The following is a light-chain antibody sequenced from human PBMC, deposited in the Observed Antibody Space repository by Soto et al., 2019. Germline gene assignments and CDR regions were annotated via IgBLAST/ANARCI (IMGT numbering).Light chain of an antibody. J-gene: IGLJ2*01. CDR1: RTNIGGYT. Sequence: QSVLTQPPSVSGTPGQRVTISCSGGRTNIGGYTVNWYQQLPATAPKLLIYNNNQRPFWVPDRFSSSKSGTSASLAISGLQSEDEGDDYCATWDDGLNGPVFGGGTKLTVL. CDR2: NNN. CDR3: ATWDDGLNGPV. V-gene: IGLV1-44*01.